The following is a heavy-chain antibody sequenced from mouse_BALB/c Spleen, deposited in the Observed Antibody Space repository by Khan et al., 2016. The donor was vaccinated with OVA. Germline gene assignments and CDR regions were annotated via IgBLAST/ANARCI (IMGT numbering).Heavy chain of an antibody. Sequence: QVQLQQSGAELAKPGASVKMSCKASGYTFTTYWMHWVKQRPGQGLEWIGYIDPSTGYTEYNQKFKDKATLTTDKSSSTAYMQLSSLTSEDSAVYDCARRGLYGIFAYGGQGTLVTVSA. J-gene: IGHJ3*01. CDR3: ARRGLYGIFAY. CDR1: GYTFTTYW. V-gene: IGHV1-7*01. CDR2: IDPSTGYT. D-gene: IGHD2-1*01.